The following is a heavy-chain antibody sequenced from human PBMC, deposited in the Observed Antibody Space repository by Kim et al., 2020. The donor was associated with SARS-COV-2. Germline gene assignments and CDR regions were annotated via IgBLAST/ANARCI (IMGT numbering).Heavy chain of an antibody. Sequence: ASVKVSCEASGHTFSGNYIHWVRQAPGQRLEWMGRIDANSGDTDYAKRSQGRVAMTVDTSISTAYMELRSLRADDTAVYFCVSGYDSFSLNFWGLGNLVT. CDR3: VSGYDSFSLNF. CDR1: GHTFSGNY. V-gene: IGHV1-2*06. J-gene: IGHJ4*02. CDR2: IDANSGDT. D-gene: IGHD5-12*01.